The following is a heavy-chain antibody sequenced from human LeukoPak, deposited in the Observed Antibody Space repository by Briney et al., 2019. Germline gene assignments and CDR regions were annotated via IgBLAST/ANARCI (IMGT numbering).Heavy chain of an antibody. V-gene: IGHV1-69*13. CDR1: GGTFSSYA. Sequence: SLKVSCKASGGTFSSYAISWVRQAPGQGLEWMGRINPIFGTANYAQKFQGRVTITADESTSTAYMELSSLRSEDTAVYYCARGDNYYDSSGYYPNWFDPWGQGTLVTVSS. D-gene: IGHD3-22*01. J-gene: IGHJ5*02. CDR2: INPIFGTA. CDR3: ARGDNYYDSSGYYPNWFDP.